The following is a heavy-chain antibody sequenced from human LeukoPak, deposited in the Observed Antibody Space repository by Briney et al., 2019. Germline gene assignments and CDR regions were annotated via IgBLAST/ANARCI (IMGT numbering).Heavy chain of an antibody. D-gene: IGHD3-16*01. J-gene: IGHJ4*02. V-gene: IGHV3-30*18. Sequence: PGGSLRLSCAASGFTFSSYGMPWVRQAPGKGLEWVAVISYDGSNKYYADSVKGRFTISRDNSKNTLYLQMNSLRAEDTAVYYCAKLGLAGGSDYWGQGTLVTVSS. CDR2: ISYDGSNK. CDR1: GFTFSSYG. CDR3: AKLGLAGGSDY.